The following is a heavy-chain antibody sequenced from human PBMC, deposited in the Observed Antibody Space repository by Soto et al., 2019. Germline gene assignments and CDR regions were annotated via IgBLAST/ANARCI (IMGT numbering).Heavy chain of an antibody. Sequence: QVTLKESGPVLVKPTETLTLRCTVSGLSITDSEMGVSWIRQPPGQPLEWLAHIDSSGEKSYRTFLKSRLASSKDTSKSQIVLTMTNMDPADTATYYCARRHLAVAVSPWFDPWGQGILVTVSS. V-gene: IGHV2-26*01. CDR2: IDSSGEK. D-gene: IGHD6-19*01. CDR3: ARRHLAVAVSPWFDP. J-gene: IGHJ5*02. CDR1: GLSITDSEMG.